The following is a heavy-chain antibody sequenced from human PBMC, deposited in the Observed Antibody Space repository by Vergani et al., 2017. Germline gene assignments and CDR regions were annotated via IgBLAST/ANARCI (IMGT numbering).Heavy chain of an antibody. D-gene: IGHD7-27*01. CDR1: GGSISSYY. J-gene: IGHJ4*02. CDR2: IYYSGST. V-gene: IGHV4-59*12. CDR3: ATGAGPFDI. Sequence: QVQLQESGPGLVKPSETLSLTCTVSGGSISSYYWSWIRHPPGKGLEWIGYIYYSGSTNYNPPLKSRVTISVDTSKNQFSLKLPSVTAADTAVYYCATGAGPFDIWGQGTLVTVSS.